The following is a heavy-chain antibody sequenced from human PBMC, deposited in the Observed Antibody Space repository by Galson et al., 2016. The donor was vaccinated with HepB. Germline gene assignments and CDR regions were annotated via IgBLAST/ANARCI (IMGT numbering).Heavy chain of an antibody. J-gene: IGHJ6*02. CDR2: ISWNSIIL. CDR3: AKDVGHRSHGLDV. CDR1: GFTFEENT. Sequence: SLRLSCAASGFTFEENTMHWVRQAPGKGLEWVSSISWNSIILGYADSVKGRFTISRDSAKSSLYLQMNSLRAEDTAFYYCAKDVGHRSHGLDVWGQGTTVTVSS. V-gene: IGHV3-9*01. D-gene: IGHD1-26*01.